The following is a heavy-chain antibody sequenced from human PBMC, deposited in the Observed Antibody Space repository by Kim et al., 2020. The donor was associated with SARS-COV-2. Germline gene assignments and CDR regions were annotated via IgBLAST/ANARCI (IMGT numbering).Heavy chain of an antibody. CDR2: IYSGGST. Sequence: GGSLRLSCAASGFTVSSNYMSWVRQAPGKGLEWVSVIYSGGSTYYADSVKGRFTISRDNSKNTLYLQMNSLRAEDTAVYYCARRAYDILTGNYYFDYWGQGTLLTVPS. CDR3: ARRAYDILTGNYYFDY. CDR1: GFTVSSNY. D-gene: IGHD3-9*01. V-gene: IGHV3-66*04. J-gene: IGHJ4*02.